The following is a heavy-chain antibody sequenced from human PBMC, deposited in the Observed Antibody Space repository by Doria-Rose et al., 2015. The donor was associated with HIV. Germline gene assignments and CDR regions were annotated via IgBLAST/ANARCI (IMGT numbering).Heavy chain of an antibody. CDR2: ISSTSAYI. CDR3: ATGVTLDY. D-gene: IGHD3-10*01. CDR1: GFTFSSHR. V-gene: IGHV3-21*01. Sequence: VQLVQSGGGLVRPGGSLRLSCATSGFTFSSHRINWVRQAPGKGLEWVSSISSTSAYINYADSVRGRFTISRDNARNSLYLQMDSLRAEDTAIYYCATGVTLDYLGQGTLFPVS. J-gene: IGHJ4*02.